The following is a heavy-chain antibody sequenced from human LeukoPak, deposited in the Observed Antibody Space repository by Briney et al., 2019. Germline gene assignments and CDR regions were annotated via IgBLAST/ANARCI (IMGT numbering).Heavy chain of an antibody. CDR2: MNPNSGNT. J-gene: IGHJ4*02. V-gene: IGHV1-8*01. Sequence: ASVKVSCKASGYTFTSYDINWVRQATGQGLEWMGWMNPNSGNTGYAQKFQGRVTMTRNTSISTAYMELSSLRSEDTAVYYCARDYYYGSGSYATLDYWGQGTLVTVSS. CDR3: ARDYYYGSGSYATLDY. CDR1: GYTFTSYD. D-gene: IGHD3-10*01.